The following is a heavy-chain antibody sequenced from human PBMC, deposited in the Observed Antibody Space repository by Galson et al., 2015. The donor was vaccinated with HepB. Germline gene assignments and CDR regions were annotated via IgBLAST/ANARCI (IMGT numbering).Heavy chain of an antibody. D-gene: IGHD3-22*01. CDR2: ILPLFGTT. CDR1: GDIFTSYA. J-gene: IGHJ3*01. CDR3: ARAPSSGLYAFDV. Sequence: SCKASGDIFTSYAFTWVRQAPGQGLDWMGGILPLFGTTNYAQKFQDRVTITADESTSTAYMELSNLRSEDTAVYYCARAPSSGLYAFDVWGQGTMVAVSS. V-gene: IGHV1-69*01.